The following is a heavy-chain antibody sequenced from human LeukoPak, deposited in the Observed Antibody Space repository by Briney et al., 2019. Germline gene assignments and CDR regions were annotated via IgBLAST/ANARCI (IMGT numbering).Heavy chain of an antibody. D-gene: IGHD5-18*01. CDR1: GFTFSSYG. V-gene: IGHV3-23*01. Sequence: GGSLRLSCAASGFTFSSYGMSWVRQAPGKGLEWGSDISGSGGSTYYADSVKGRFTISRDTFKNTLYLQMNSLRAEDTAVYYCAKDRRPVDTACLDYWGQGTLVTGSS. CDR2: ISGSGGST. CDR3: AKDRRPVDTACLDY. J-gene: IGHJ4*02.